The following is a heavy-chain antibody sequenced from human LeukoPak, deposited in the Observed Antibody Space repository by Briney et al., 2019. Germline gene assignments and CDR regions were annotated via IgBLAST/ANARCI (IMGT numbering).Heavy chain of an antibody. CDR3: ARENRKAVAGTRWYYFDY. Sequence: ASVKVSCKASGYTFTSYDINWVRQATGQGLEWMGIINPSGGSTSYAQKFQGRVTMTRDTSTSTVYMELSSLRSEDTAVYYCARENRKAVAGTRWYYFDYWGQGTLVTVSS. CDR1: GYTFTSYD. J-gene: IGHJ4*02. D-gene: IGHD6-19*01. V-gene: IGHV1-46*01. CDR2: INPSGGST.